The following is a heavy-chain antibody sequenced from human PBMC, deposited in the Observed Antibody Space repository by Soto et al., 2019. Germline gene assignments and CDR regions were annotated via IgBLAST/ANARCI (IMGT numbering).Heavy chain of an antibody. Sequence: QVQLRESGPRLVKPSGTLSLTCAVSGRSITSSNWWTWVRQPPGKGLEWIGESYHSGSSNYNPSLKSRVTISVDKSKNQFFLKLTSVTAADTAVYYCARRYYYDSSGYYLGDWGQGTLVTVSS. V-gene: IGHV4-4*02. CDR1: GRSITSSNW. J-gene: IGHJ4*02. D-gene: IGHD3-22*01. CDR2: SYHSGSS. CDR3: ARRYYYDSSGYYLGD.